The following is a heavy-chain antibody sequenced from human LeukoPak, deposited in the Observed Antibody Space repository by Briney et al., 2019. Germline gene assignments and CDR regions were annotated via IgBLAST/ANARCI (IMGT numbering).Heavy chain of an antibody. CDR2: INPNRGDT. J-gene: IGHJ1*01. V-gene: IGHV1-2*02. CDR1: GYTFTSYG. CDR3: ARGGSAEYFQN. Sequence: ASVKVSCKASGYTFTSYGINWVRQASGQGLEWMGCINPNRGDTEYAQKFQGRVTMTRDTSITTAYMELSRLTSDDTAVYYCARGGSAEYFQNWGQGTLATVSS. D-gene: IGHD3-16*01.